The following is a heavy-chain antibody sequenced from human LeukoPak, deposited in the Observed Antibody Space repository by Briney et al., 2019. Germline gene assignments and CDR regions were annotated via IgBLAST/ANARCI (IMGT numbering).Heavy chain of an antibody. J-gene: IGHJ6*02. CDR3: ARVKHSVVVPAAVYYYYGMDV. Sequence: PSQTLSLTCTVSGGSISSGGYYWSWIRQHPGKGLEWIGYIYYSGSTYYNPSLKSRVTISVDTSKNQFSLKLSSVTAADTAVYYCARVKHSVVVPAAVYYYYGMDVWGQGTTVTVSS. CDR2: IYYSGST. D-gene: IGHD2-2*01. V-gene: IGHV4-31*03. CDR1: GGSISSGGYY.